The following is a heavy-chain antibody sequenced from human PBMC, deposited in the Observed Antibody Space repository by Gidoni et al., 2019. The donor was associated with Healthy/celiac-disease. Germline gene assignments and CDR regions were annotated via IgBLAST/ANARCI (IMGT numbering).Heavy chain of an antibody. CDR3: TRGAAAGPWRILTDY. CDR1: GCTVGDYA. V-gene: IGHV3-49*05. J-gene: IGHJ4*02. Sequence: EVQPVESGGGLVKQGRSLRLSCTASGCTVGDYARSWFRQAPGKGLEWVGFIRSKAYGGTTKYAASVKGRFPISRDDSKSIAYLQMNSLKTEDTAVYYCTRGAAAGPWRILTDYWGQGTLVTVSS. CDR2: IRSKAYGGTT. D-gene: IGHD6-13*01.